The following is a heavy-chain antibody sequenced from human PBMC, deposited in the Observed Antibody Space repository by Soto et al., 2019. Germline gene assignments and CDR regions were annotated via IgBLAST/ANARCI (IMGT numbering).Heavy chain of an antibody. CDR3: ARGGVVGVAGSAAFDM. D-gene: IGHD3-3*01. CDR2: INPATGAA. Sequence: QLHLVQSGAVVKKPGASVTVSCSASGYPVTAYYMHWVRQAPGRGLEWMGGINPATGAAKYTQTFQGRVTMTRDTSTSTVFMELGGLTSEDTAVFYCARGGVVGVAGSAAFDMWGQGTLVTVSS. J-gene: IGHJ3*02. V-gene: IGHV1-2*02. CDR1: GYPVTAYY.